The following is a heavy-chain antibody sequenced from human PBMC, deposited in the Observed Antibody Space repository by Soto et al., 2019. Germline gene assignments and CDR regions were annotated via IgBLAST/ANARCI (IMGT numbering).Heavy chain of an antibody. Sequence: PSETLSLTCAVSGDSINNSYWSWIRQPPGKRLEWIGNIYYTGTTTYNPSLESRFTISRDNSKNTLYLQMNSLRAEDTAVYCCARGPRSSSWLHYFDYWGQGTLVTVSS. CDR2: IYYTGTT. CDR1: GDSINNSY. J-gene: IGHJ4*02. V-gene: IGHV4-59*12. D-gene: IGHD6-13*01. CDR3: ARGPRSSSWLHYFDY.